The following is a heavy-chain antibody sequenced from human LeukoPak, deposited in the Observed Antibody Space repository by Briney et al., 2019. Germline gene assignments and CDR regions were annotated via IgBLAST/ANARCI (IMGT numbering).Heavy chain of an antibody. Sequence: SVKVSCKASGGTFSSYAISWVRQAPGQGLEWMGGIIPIFGTANYAQKFQGRVTITADESTSTAYMELSSLRSEDTAVYYCARVGTGGYSSSSGLDYWGQGTLVTVSS. CDR1: GGTFSSYA. D-gene: IGHD6-6*01. J-gene: IGHJ4*02. CDR3: ARVGTGGYSSSSGLDY. CDR2: IIPIFGTA. V-gene: IGHV1-69*13.